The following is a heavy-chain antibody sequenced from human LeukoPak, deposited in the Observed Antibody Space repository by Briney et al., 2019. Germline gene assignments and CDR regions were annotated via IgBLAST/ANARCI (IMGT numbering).Heavy chain of an antibody. CDR1: GGSISSSSYY. Sequence: SETLSLTCTVSGGSISSSSYYWGWIRQPPGKGLEWIGSIYYSGSTYYNPSLKSRVTISVDTSKNQFSLKLSSVTAADTAVYYCARQVVVVPAAIRWFDPWGQGTLVTVSS. CDR3: ARQVVVVPAAIRWFDP. V-gene: IGHV4-39*01. J-gene: IGHJ5*02. CDR2: IYYSGST. D-gene: IGHD2-2*02.